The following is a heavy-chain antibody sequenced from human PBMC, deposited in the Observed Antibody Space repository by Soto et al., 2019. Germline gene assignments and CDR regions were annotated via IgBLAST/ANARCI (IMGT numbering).Heavy chain of an antibody. V-gene: IGHV4-39*01. CDR3: ARQSSTSMSARYFDY. J-gene: IGHJ4*02. CDR1: GGSISSSSYY. D-gene: IGHD6-6*01. CDR2: IYYTGST. Sequence: QLQLQESGPGLVKPSETLSLTCTVSGGSISSSSYYWGWIRQPPGKGLEWIGTIYYTGSTYYNPSLKSRGTVAVDTSKNQFSLGLSSVTAADTAFYFCARQSSTSMSARYFDYWGQGTLVTVSS.